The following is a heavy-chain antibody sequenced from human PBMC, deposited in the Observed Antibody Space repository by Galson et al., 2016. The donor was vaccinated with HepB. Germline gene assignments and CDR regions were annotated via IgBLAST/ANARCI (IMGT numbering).Heavy chain of an antibody. Sequence: SLRLSCAASGFTFSTSAMTWVRQSPGKGLEWVSSLSGSAETTYYADSVKGRFTISRDNSRNTLYLQMKSLRAEDPALYYCARDYVRGALDVWGQGTTVTVSS. V-gene: IGHV3-23*01. D-gene: IGHD3-16*01. CDR2: LSGSAETT. CDR1: GFTFSTSA. CDR3: ARDYVRGALDV. J-gene: IGHJ6*02.